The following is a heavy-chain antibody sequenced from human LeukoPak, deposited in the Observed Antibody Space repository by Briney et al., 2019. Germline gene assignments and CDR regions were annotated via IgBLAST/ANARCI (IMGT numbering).Heavy chain of an antibody. CDR3: ARNNGVDV. V-gene: IGHV3-7*03. J-gene: IGHJ6*02. CDR1: GFTFSSHW. Sequence: GGSLRLSCAASGFTFSSHWMTWVRQVAGRGPEWVANVNRDGSETYYLGSVKGRFTISKDNAKNSLYLQMNSLRAEDTALYHCARNNGVDVWGQGTTVTVSS. CDR2: VNRDGSET.